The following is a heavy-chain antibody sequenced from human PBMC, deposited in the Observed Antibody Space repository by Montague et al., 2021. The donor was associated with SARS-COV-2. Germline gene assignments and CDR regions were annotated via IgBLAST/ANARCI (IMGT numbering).Heavy chain of an antibody. Sequence: SLRLSCAASGFTFSSYGMHWVRRAPGKGLEWVAVIWYDGSNKYYADSVKGRFTISRDNSKNTLYLQMNSLRAEDTAVYYCAKEYSSSSTHYYGMDVWGQGTTVTVSS. CDR2: IWYDGSNK. D-gene: IGHD6-6*01. CDR3: AKEYSSSSTHYYGMDV. J-gene: IGHJ6*02. V-gene: IGHV3-33*06. CDR1: GFTFSSYG.